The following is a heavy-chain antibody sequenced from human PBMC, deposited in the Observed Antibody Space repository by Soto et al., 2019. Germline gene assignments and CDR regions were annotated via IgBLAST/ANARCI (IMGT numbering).Heavy chain of an antibody. CDR1: GGTFSSYT. D-gene: IGHD2-21*02. CDR2: IIPILGIA. V-gene: IGHV1-69*04. CDR3: ARDRVGGDADAFDI. J-gene: IGHJ3*02. Sequence: SVKVSCKASGGTFSSYTISWVRQAPGQGLEWMGRIIPILGIANYAQKFQGRVTITADKSTSTAYMELSSLRSEDTAVYYCARDRVGGDADAFDILGQGTMVTGSS.